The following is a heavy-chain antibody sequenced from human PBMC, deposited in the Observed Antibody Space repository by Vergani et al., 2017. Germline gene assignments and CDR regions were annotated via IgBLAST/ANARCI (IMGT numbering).Heavy chain of an antibody. CDR1: GGSISSGGYY. V-gene: IGHV4-31*03. Sequence: QVQLQESGPGLVKPSLTLSLTCTVSGGSISSGGYYWSWIRQHPGKGLEWIGYIYYSGSTYYNPSLKSRVTISVDTSKNQFSLKLSSVTAADTAVYYCARDRGDWNGRRGAFDIWGQGTMVTVSS. CDR2: IYYSGST. J-gene: IGHJ3*02. D-gene: IGHD1-1*01. CDR3: ARDRGDWNGRRGAFDI.